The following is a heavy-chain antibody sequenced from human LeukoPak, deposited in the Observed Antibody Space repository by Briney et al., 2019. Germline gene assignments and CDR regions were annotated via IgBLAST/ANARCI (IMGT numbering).Heavy chain of an antibody. CDR3: ARSRIAAR. V-gene: IGHV4-34*01. CDR1: GGSFSSYY. CDR2: INHSGST. Sequence: SETLSLTCAVYGGSFSSYYWSWIRQPPGKGLEWIGEINHSGSTNYNPSLKSRVTISVDTSKKQFSLKLSSMTAADTAVYYCARSRIAARWGQGTLATVSS. D-gene: IGHD6-13*01. J-gene: IGHJ4*02.